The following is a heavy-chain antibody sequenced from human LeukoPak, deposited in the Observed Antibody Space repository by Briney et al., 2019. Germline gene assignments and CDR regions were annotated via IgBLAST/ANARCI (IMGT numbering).Heavy chain of an antibody. CDR1: SGSISSYY. J-gene: IGHJ4*02. V-gene: IGHV4-4*07. D-gene: IGHD2-21*01. Sequence: SETLSLTCTVSSGSISSYYWNWIRQPAGRGLEWIGRIYTGGNTNSNPSLKSLVTMSVDTSKNQFSLKLNSLTTADTAVYYCARNLSRRRLCYFDYWGQGTLVTVSS. CDR2: IYTGGNT. CDR3: ARNLSRRRLCYFDY.